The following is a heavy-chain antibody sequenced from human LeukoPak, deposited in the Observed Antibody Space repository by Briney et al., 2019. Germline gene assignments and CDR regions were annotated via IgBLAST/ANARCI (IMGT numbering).Heavy chain of an antibody. CDR2: ISSNGGST. J-gene: IGHJ3*02. CDR3: ARDGYSSGWQGGAFDI. CDR1: GFTFSSYA. D-gene: IGHD6-19*01. Sequence: GGSLRLSCAASGFTFSSYAMHWVRQAPGKGLEYVSAISSNGGSTYYANSVKGRFTISRDNSKNTLYLQMGSLRAEDMAVYYCARDGYSSGWQGGAFDIWGQGTMVTVSS. V-gene: IGHV3-64*01.